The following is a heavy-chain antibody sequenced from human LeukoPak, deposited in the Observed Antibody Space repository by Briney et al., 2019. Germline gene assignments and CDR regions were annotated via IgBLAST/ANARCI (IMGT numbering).Heavy chain of an antibody. V-gene: IGHV4-59*01. CDR3: ARGYSSGWPSY. CDR1: GGSISSYY. CDR2: IYYSGST. D-gene: IGHD6-19*01. J-gene: IGHJ4*02. Sequence: SETLSLTCTVSGGSISSYYWSWIRQPPGKGLEWIGYIYYSGSTDYNPSLKSRVTISVDTSKNQFSLKLSSVTAADTAVYYCARGYSSGWPSYWGQGTLVTVSS.